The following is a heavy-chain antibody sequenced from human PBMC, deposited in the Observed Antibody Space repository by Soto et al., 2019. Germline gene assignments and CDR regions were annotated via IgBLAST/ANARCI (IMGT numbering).Heavy chain of an antibody. D-gene: IGHD3-10*01. CDR1: GGTFNTYA. J-gene: IGHJ4*02. V-gene: IGHV1-69*19. Sequence: QVQLVQSGAEMKKPGSSVKVSCQSSGGTFNTYAMNWVRQAPGQGPEWMGDISPMFGAANYAPKFQGRVTITADESTGTSYMQLSSLTSEDTALYSCAREVQVHTPAFVYWGQGTLVTVSS. CDR3: AREVQVHTPAFVY. CDR2: ISPMFGAA.